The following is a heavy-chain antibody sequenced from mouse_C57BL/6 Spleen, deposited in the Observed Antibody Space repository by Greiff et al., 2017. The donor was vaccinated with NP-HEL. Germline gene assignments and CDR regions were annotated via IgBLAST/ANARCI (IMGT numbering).Heavy chain of an antibody. CDR3: ARRVYYGITEAMDY. V-gene: IGHV1-80*01. CDR2: IYPGDGDT. J-gene: IGHJ4*01. Sequence: VQRVESGAELVKPGASVKISCKASGYAFSSYWMNWVKQRPGKGLEWIGQIYPGDGDTNYNGKFKGKATLTADKSSSTAYMQLSSLTSEDSAVYFCARRVYYGITEAMDYWGQGTSVTVSS. D-gene: IGHD2-1*01. CDR1: GYAFSSYW.